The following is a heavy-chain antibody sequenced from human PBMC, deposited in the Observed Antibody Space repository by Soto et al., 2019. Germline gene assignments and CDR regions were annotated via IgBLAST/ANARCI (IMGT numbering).Heavy chain of an antibody. V-gene: IGHV3-23*01. J-gene: IGHJ6*02. D-gene: IGHD5-18*01. CDR3: AKGIPDTGGYYYYSMDV. CDR1: GSTFRGYA. Sequence: GGTLSLSCAASGSTFRGYARGWVRQPPGKGLDWVSVISGSGGITYSADSVKGRFTISRDNSKNILYLQMNSLRAEDTAVYYCAKGIPDTGGYYYYSMDVWGQGTAVTVSS. CDR2: ISGSGGIT.